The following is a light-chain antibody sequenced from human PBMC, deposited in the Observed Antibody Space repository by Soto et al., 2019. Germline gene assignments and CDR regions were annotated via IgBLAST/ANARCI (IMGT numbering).Light chain of an antibody. V-gene: IGLV2-8*01. CDR1: SKEFGGYNF. CDR3: SSYAGNNIYYV. J-gene: IGLJ1*01. CDR2: EVS. Sequence: QSVLTQPPSASGSPGQSVTISCTGTSKEFGGYNFVSWYQQHPGKAPKLMIFEVSKRPSGVPDRFSGSKSGSTASLTVSGLQAEDEADYYCSSYAGNNIYYVFGTGTKVTVL.